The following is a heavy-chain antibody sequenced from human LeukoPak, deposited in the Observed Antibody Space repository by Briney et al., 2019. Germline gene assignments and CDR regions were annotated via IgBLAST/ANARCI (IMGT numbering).Heavy chain of an antibody. V-gene: IGHV3-33*01. J-gene: IGHJ5*02. D-gene: IGHD5-24*01. CDR3: ARAREMATNHNADT. Sequence: GGSLRLSCAASGFIFSYYGMHWARQAPGKGLEWVAVIWYDGSNRYYADSLKGRFTISRDNSKNTLYLQMNSLTADDTAVYYCARAREMATNHNADTWGQGTLVTVSS. CDR2: IWYDGSNR. CDR1: GFIFSYYG.